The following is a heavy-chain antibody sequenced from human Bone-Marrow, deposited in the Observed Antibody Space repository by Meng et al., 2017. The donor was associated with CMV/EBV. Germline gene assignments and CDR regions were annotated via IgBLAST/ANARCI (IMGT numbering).Heavy chain of an antibody. CDR2: ISAYNGNT. V-gene: IGHV1-18*01. Sequence: ASVKVSCKASGYTFTSYGISWVRQAPGQGLEWMGWISAYNGNTNYAQKLQGRVTMTTDTSTSTAYMELRSLRADDTAVYYCARDGSTPTIGAEDYWGQGTLVTVSS. J-gene: IGHJ4*02. CDR3: ARDGSTPTIGAEDY. CDR1: GYTFTSYG. D-gene: IGHD3-16*01.